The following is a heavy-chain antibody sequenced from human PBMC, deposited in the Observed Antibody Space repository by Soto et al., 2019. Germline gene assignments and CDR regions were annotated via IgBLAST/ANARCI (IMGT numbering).Heavy chain of an antibody. CDR2: ISYDGSNK. CDR3: AIAASFDY. V-gene: IGHV3-30*03. Sequence: QVQLVESGGGVVQPGRSLRLSCAASGFTFSSYGMHWVRQAPGKGLEWVAVISYDGSNKYYADSVKGRFTISRDNSKNTLYLQMSRLRAEDTAVYYCAIAASFDYWGQGTLVTVSS. CDR1: GFTFSSYG. D-gene: IGHD2-15*01. J-gene: IGHJ4*02.